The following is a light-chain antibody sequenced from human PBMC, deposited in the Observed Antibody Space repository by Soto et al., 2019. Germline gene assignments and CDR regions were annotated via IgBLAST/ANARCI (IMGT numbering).Light chain of an antibody. CDR2: DAS. CDR1: QSVSSY. CDR3: QQRSTLPFT. J-gene: IGKJ3*01. V-gene: IGKV3-11*01. Sequence: EIVLTQSPATLSLSPGERATLSCRASQSVSSYLAWYQQKPGQAPRLLIYDASNRATGIPARFSGSGSGTDFTLTISSLAPEDFAVYYCQQRSTLPFTFGPGTNVDI.